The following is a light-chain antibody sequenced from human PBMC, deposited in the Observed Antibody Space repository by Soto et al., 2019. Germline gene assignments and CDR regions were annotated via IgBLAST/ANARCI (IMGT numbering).Light chain of an antibody. Sequence: EIVLKQSPGTLSLSPGERATLSCRASQSVSSSYLAWYQQKPGQAPRLLIYGASSRATGIPDRFSGSGSGTDFTLTISSLEREDFAVYYCQQYGSPVTFGQGTKLEIK. V-gene: IGKV3-20*01. J-gene: IGKJ2*01. CDR1: QSVSSSY. CDR3: QQYGSPVT. CDR2: GAS.